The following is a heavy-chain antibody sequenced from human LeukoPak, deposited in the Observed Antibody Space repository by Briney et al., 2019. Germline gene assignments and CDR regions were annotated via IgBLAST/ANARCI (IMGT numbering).Heavy chain of an antibody. CDR3: ARHIGAFDI. V-gene: IGHV4-59*08. D-gene: IGHD2-15*01. J-gene: IGHJ3*02. CDR1: GGSISGYY. CDR2: IYYSGGT. Sequence: SETLSLTCTVSGGSISGYYWSWIRQPPGKGLEWIGYIYYSGGTIYSPSLKRRVSISVDTSKNQLSLKLSSVTAADTALYYCARHIGAFDIWGQGTMVTVSS.